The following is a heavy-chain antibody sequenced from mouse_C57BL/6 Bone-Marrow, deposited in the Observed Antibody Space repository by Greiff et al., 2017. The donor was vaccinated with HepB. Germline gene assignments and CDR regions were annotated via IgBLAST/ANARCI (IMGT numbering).Heavy chain of an antibody. CDR3: TRDYYGSRGWYFDV. D-gene: IGHD1-1*01. J-gene: IGHJ1*03. CDR1: GFNIKDDY. Sequence: VQLQQSGAELVRPGASVKLSCTASGFNIKDDYMHWVKQRPEQGLEWIGWIDPENGDTEYASKFQGKATITADTSSNTAYLQLSSLTSEDTAVYYCTRDYYGSRGWYFDVWGTGTTVTVSS. CDR2: IDPENGDT. V-gene: IGHV14-4*01.